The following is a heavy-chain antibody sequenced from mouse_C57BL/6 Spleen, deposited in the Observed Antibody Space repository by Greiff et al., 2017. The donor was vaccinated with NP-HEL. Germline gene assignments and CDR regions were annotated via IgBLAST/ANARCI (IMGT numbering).Heavy chain of an antibody. V-gene: IGHV1-22*01. CDR3: ARDSNYEDWYFDV. D-gene: IGHD2-5*01. J-gene: IGHJ1*03. CDR2: INPNNGGT. CDR1: GYTFTDYN. Sequence: SGPELVKPGASVKMSCKASGYTFTDYNMHWVKQSHGKSLEWIGYINPNNGGTSYNQKFKGKATLTVNKSSSTAYMELRSLTSEDSAVYYCARDSNYEDWYFDVWGTGTTVTVSS.